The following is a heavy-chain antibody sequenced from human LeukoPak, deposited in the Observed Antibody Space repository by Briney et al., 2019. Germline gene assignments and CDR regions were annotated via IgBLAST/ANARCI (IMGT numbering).Heavy chain of an antibody. CDR3: AKGRGYSGSYFRFDY. Sequence: ETLSLTCAVYGGSFSGYYWSWVRQAPGKGLEWVSAISGSGGSTYYAGSVKGRFTISRDNSKNTLYLQMNSLRAEDTAVYYCAKGRGYSGSYFRFDYWGQGTLVTVSS. CDR1: GGSFSGYY. CDR2: ISGSGGST. J-gene: IGHJ4*02. V-gene: IGHV3-23*01. D-gene: IGHD1-26*01.